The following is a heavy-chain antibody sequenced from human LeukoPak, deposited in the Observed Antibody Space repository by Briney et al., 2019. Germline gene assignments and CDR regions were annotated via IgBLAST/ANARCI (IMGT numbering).Heavy chain of an antibody. D-gene: IGHD5-18*01. CDR3: ARDAGYGYDRFDY. Sequence: TGGSLRLSCEATGFIFSNYWMAWVRQAPGKGLEWVANIKEDGSDKNYVDSMKGRFTISRDNAKNSLYLQMNSLRVEDTAVYYCARDAGYGYDRFDYWGQGTQVTVSS. V-gene: IGHV3-7*01. CDR2: IKEDGSDK. J-gene: IGHJ4*02. CDR1: GFIFSNYW.